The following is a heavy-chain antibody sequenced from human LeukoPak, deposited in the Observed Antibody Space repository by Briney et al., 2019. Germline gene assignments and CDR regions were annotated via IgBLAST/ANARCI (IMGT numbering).Heavy chain of an antibody. CDR1: GFTVSSNY. V-gene: IGHV3-66*01. J-gene: IGHJ4*02. D-gene: IGHD6-13*01. CDR3: ARDLYSSSWYF. CDR2: IYSGGST. Sequence: GGSLRLSCAASGFTVSSNYVCWVRQAPGKGLEWVSVIYSGGSTYYADSVKGRFTISRDNSKNTLYLQMNSLRAEDTAVYYCARDLYSSSWYFWGQGTLVTVSS.